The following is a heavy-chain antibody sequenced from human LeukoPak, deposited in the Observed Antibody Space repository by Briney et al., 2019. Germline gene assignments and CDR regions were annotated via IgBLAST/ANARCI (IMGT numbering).Heavy chain of an antibody. CDR2: IYTSGST. V-gene: IGHV4-61*02. J-gene: IGHJ4*02. Sequence: SQTLSLTRTVSGGSISSGSYYWSWIRQPAGKGLEWIGRIYTSGSTNYNPSLKSRVTISVDTSKNQFSLKLSSVTAADTAVYYCARGPNEDYYDSSGFLIWGQGTLVTVSS. CDR1: GGSISSGSYY. D-gene: IGHD3-22*01. CDR3: ARGPNEDYYDSSGFLI.